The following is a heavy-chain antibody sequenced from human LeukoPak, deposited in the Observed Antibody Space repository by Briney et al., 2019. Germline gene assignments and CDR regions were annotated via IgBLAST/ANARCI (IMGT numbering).Heavy chain of an antibody. D-gene: IGHD3-9*01. V-gene: IGHV1-2*02. J-gene: IGHJ5*02. CDR1: GYTFTGYY. Sequence: VASVKVSCKASGYTFTGYYMHWVRQAPGQGLEWMGWINPNSGGTNYAQKFQGRATMTRDTSISTAYMELSRLRSDDTAVYYCAIGHFHRLRYFDSTHGIRGGIDPWGQGTLVTVSS. CDR3: AIGHFHRLRYFDSTHGIRGGIDP. CDR2: INPNSGGT.